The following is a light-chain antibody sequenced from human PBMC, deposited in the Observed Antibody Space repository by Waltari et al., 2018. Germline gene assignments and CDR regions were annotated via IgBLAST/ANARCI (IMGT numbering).Light chain of an antibody. CDR2: AAS. Sequence: DIQLTQXPSFLSASVXDRVTITCRASQGISSYLAWYQQKPGKAPKLLIYAASTLQSGVPSRFSGSGSGTEFTLTISXLQPEDFXTYYCQQLNSYPITXGXGTRLEIK. CDR3: QQLNSYPIT. J-gene: IGKJ5*01. V-gene: IGKV1-9*01. CDR1: QGISSY.